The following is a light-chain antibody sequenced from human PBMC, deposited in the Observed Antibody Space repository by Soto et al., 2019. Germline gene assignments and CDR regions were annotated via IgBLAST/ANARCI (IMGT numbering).Light chain of an antibody. V-gene: IGKV3-15*01. CDR3: QQYDSFSVT. J-gene: IGKJ1*01. CDR1: HSVGTK. Sequence: EILITQSPAAQCLSPGETPTPSRRASHSVGTKLAWYQQKPGQAHRLLIYAASTRATGIPPRFSGSGSGTEFTLTISSLQPEDFATYYCQQYDSFSVTFGQGTKVDIK. CDR2: AAS.